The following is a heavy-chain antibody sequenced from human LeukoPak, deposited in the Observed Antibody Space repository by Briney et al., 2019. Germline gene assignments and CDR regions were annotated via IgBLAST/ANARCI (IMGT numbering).Heavy chain of an antibody. Sequence: GGSLRLSCAASGFTFSSYSRNGVRQAPGKGLEWVSYISSSTNTIYYADSVKGRFTISRDNAKNSLYLQMNSLRVEDTAVYYCARDGRYSGHGDYWGQGTLVTVSS. J-gene: IGHJ4*02. CDR3: ARDGRYSGHGDY. V-gene: IGHV3-48*01. CDR2: ISSSTNTI. D-gene: IGHD1-26*01. CDR1: GFTFSSYS.